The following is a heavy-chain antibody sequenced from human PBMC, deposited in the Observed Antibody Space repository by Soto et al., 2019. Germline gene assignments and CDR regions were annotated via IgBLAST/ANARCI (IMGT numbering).Heavy chain of an antibody. Sequence: QVQLVESGGGVVQPGRSPRLSCAASGFTFRNYAMHWVRQAPGKGLECVAVISYDGGNKFYRDYVKGRFTISRDNSKNTLYLQINSLRYEDTAVYYCARGDREDIAVVIGVRPGEYGVDVWGQGTTVTVSS. CDR2: ISYDGGNK. V-gene: IGHV3-30-3*01. D-gene: IGHD2-15*01. J-gene: IGHJ6*02. CDR1: GFTFRNYA. CDR3: ARGDREDIAVVIGVRPGEYGVDV.